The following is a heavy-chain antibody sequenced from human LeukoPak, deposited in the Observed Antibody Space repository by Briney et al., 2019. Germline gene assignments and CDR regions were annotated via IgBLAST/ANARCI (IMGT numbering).Heavy chain of an antibody. CDR3: ARGVLRITRVRPFSWFDP. CDR2: FYHGGST. CDR1: GYSISTGYY. J-gene: IGHJ5*02. D-gene: IGHD1-14*01. Sequence: SETLSLTCTVSGYSISTGYYWDWIRQPPGKGLEWIGTFYHGGSTYYNPSLKSRVTISVDTSKNQFSLNLTSVTAADTAVYYCARGVLRITRVRPFSWFDPWGQGTLVTVSS. V-gene: IGHV4-38-2*02.